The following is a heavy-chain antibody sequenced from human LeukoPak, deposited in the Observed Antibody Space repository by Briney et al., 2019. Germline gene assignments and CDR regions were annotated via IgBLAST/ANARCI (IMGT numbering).Heavy chain of an antibody. Sequence: GGSLRLSCAASGFTFSSYGMHWVRQAPGKGLEWVAFIRYDGSNKYYADSVKGRFTISRDNSKNTLYLQMNSLRAEDTAVYYCAKDGMVRGWGGLHYYYMDVWGKGTTVTISS. J-gene: IGHJ6*03. V-gene: IGHV3-30*02. CDR3: AKDGMVRGWGGLHYYYMDV. CDR1: GFTFSSYG. CDR2: IRYDGSNK. D-gene: IGHD3-10*01.